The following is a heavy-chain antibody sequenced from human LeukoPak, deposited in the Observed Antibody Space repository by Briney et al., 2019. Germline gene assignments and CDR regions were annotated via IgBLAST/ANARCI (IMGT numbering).Heavy chain of an antibody. CDR1: GFTFSVYY. CDR3: ARHYYGSGSYYNVILEVAGMDV. J-gene: IGHJ6*02. Sequence: GGSLRLSCAASGFTFSVYYMGWIRQAPGKGLEWVSYIRSSSSYTNYADSVKGRFTISRDNAKNSLYLQMNSLRAEDTAVYYCARHYYGSGSYYNVILEVAGMDVWGQGTTVTVSS. V-gene: IGHV3-11*06. CDR2: IRSSSSYT. D-gene: IGHD3-10*01.